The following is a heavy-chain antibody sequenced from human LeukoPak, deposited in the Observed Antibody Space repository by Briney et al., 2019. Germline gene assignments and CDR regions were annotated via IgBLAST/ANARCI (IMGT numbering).Heavy chain of an antibody. J-gene: IGHJ3*02. CDR2: IYYSGST. Sequence: SETLSLTCTVSGGSISSGGYYWSWIRQHPGKGLEWIGYIYYSGSTYYNPSLKSRVTISVDTSKNQFSLKLSSVTAADTAVYYCARSTYGDYGIRDAFDIWGQGTMVTVSS. V-gene: IGHV4-31*03. D-gene: IGHD4-17*01. CDR1: GGSISSGGYY. CDR3: ARSTYGDYGIRDAFDI.